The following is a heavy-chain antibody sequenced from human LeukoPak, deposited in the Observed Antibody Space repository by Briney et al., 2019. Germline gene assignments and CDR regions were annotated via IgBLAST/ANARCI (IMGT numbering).Heavy chain of an antibody. CDR1: GFTFDDYA. CDR3: ASTVAGIGYFDY. V-gene: IGHV4-4*07. CDR2: IYTRGST. J-gene: IGHJ4*02. Sequence: GSLRLSCAASGFTFDDYAMHWIRQPAGKGLEWIGRIYTRGSTNYNPSLKTRVTMSIDTSKNHFSLKLSSVTAADTAVYYCASTVAGIGYFDYWGQGTLVTVSS. D-gene: IGHD6-19*01.